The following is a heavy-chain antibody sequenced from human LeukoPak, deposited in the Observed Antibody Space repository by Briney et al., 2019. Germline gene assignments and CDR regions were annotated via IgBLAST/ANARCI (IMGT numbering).Heavy chain of an antibody. J-gene: IGHJ4*02. V-gene: IGHV1-69*13. D-gene: IGHD2-15*01. CDR3: ARDRQGGFDY. CDR2: IIPIFGTA. Sequence: SVNVSCKASGCTFSNYAISLLRQAPVQGLEWTGGIIPIFGTANYAQKFQGRVTITADESTSTAYMELSSLRSEDTAVYYCARDRQGGFDYWGQGTLVTVSS. CDR1: GCTFSNYA.